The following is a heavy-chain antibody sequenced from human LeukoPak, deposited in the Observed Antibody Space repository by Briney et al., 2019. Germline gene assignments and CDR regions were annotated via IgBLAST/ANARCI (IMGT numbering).Heavy chain of an antibody. Sequence: GGSLRLSCAASGFTLSSYWMSWIRQAPGKGLEWVSYISSSGSTIYYADSVKGRFTISRDNAKNSLYLQMNSLRAEDTAVYYCARTIGRGDYFDYWGQGTLVTVSS. CDR2: ISSSGSTI. J-gene: IGHJ4*02. D-gene: IGHD3-10*01. V-gene: IGHV3-11*01. CDR1: GFTLSSYW. CDR3: ARTIGRGDYFDY.